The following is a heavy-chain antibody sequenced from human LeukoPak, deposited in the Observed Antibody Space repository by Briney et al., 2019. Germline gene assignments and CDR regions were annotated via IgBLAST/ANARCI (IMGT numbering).Heavy chain of an antibody. D-gene: IGHD3/OR15-3a*01. CDR1: GFTFSNYG. J-gene: IGHJ6*03. CDR2: ISSSGSST. Sequence: GGSLRLSCAASGFTFSNYGMHWVRQAPGKGLEYVSAISSSGSSTYYANSVKGRFTISRDNSKNTLYLQMGSLRAEDLAVYYCARPRGTGYYYMDVWGKGTTVTVSS. CDR3: ARPRGTGYYYMDV. V-gene: IGHV3-64*01.